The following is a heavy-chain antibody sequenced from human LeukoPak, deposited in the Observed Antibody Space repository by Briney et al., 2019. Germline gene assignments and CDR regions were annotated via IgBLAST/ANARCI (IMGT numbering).Heavy chain of an antibody. CDR3: ARDPLYSSGPDY. CDR1: GFTFSDYY. D-gene: IGHD6-19*01. Sequence: GGSLRLSCAVSGFTFSDYYMSWIRQAPGKGLEWVSVIYSGGSTYYADSVKGRFTISRDNSKNTLYLQMNSLRAEDTAVYYCARDPLYSSGPDYWGQGTLVTVSS. V-gene: IGHV3-66*01. J-gene: IGHJ4*02. CDR2: IYSGGST.